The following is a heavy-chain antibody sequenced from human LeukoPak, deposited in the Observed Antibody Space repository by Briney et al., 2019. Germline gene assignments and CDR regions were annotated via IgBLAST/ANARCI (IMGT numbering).Heavy chain of an antibody. CDR1: GGSTSSYY. J-gene: IGHJ4*02. Sequence: PSETLSLTCTVSGGSTSSYYWSWIRQPPGKGLEWVGYIYYSGSTNYNPSLKSRVTISVDTSKNQLSLKLSSVTAADTAVYYCARVALSGWYYFDYWGQGTLVTVSS. CDR3: ARVALSGWYYFDY. CDR2: IYYSGST. D-gene: IGHD6-19*01. V-gene: IGHV4-59*01.